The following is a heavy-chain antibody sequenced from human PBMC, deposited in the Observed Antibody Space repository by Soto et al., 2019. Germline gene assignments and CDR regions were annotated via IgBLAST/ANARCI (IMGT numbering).Heavy chain of an antibody. Sequence: GGSLRLSCAASGFTFSSYGMHWVRQAPGKGLEWVAVISYDGSNKYYADSVKGRFTISRDNSKNTLYLQMNSLRAEDTAVYYCAKASTYYYDSSGYHVFDYWGQGTLVTVSS. CDR2: ISYDGSNK. J-gene: IGHJ4*02. CDR3: AKASTYYYDSSGYHVFDY. D-gene: IGHD3-22*01. CDR1: GFTFSSYG. V-gene: IGHV3-30*18.